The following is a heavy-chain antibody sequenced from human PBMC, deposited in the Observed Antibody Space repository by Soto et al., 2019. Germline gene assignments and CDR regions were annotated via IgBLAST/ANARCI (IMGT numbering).Heavy chain of an antibody. Sequence: SETLSLTCTVSGGSVSSSSYYWGWVRQPPGKGLEWIGYIYYSGSTNYNPSLKSRVTISVDTSKNQFSLKLSSVTAADTAVYYCARASGWPTYCFDYWGLGTLVTVSS. J-gene: IGHJ4*02. V-gene: IGHV4-61*01. CDR3: ARASGWPTYCFDY. D-gene: IGHD6-19*01. CDR2: IYYSGST. CDR1: GGSVSSSSYY.